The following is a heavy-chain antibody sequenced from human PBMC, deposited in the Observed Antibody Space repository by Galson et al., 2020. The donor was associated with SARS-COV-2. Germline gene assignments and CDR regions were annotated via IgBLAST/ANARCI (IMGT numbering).Heavy chain of an antibody. CDR1: GASIISSNYY. V-gene: IGHV4-39*07. J-gene: IGHJ6*02. CDR2: IYYSGST. CDR3: ARIVTIPAAPHYFFYYGMDV. Sequence: SETLSLTCSVSGASIISSNYYWAWIRQPPGKGLEWIGCIYYSGSTYYNPSLKSRLTISVDTSKNQFSLQLTSATAADTAVYFCARIVTIPAAPHYFFYYGMDVWGQGATVTVSS. D-gene: IGHD2-21*01.